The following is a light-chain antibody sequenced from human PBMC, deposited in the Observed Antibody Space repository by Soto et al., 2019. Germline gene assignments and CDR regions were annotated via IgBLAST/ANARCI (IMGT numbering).Light chain of an antibody. CDR2: GAS. J-gene: IGKJ5*01. CDR1: QSVSSSY. CDR3: QQYGSSLSIT. Sequence: EIVLTQSPGTLSLSPGERATLSCRASQSVSSSYLAWYQQKPGQAPRLLIYGASSRATGIPDRFSGSGSGTDFTHTISRLEPEDFAVYYCQQYGSSLSITFGQGTRLEIK. V-gene: IGKV3-20*01.